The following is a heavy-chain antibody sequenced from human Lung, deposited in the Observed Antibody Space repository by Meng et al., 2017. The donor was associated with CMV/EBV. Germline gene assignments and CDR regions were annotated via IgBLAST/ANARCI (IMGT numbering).Heavy chain of an antibody. CDR1: GFRFSDYG. V-gene: IGHV3-30*18. Sequence: QVHLVESGGGVVPPGGSLRLSCTTSGFRFSDYGMQWVRQAPGKGLEWVTVISHDGTVRHYADSVEGRFTIFRENSKNIMYLQMNSLRPDDTAVYYCAKERPPRAAADFDYWGQGTLVTVSS. D-gene: IGHD6-25*01. CDR3: AKERPPRAAADFDY. CDR2: ISHDGTVR. J-gene: IGHJ4*02.